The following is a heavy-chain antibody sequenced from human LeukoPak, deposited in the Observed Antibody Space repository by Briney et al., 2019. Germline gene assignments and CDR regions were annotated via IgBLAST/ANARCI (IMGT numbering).Heavy chain of an antibody. D-gene: IGHD1-26*01. J-gene: IGHJ4*02. Sequence: ASVKVSCKASGYTFTSYYMHWVRQAPGQGLEWMGIINPSGGSTSYAQKFQGRVTMTRDTSTSTVYMELSSLRSEDTAVYYYAREEVVGAYFDYWGQGTLVTVSS. CDR1: GYTFTSYY. V-gene: IGHV1-46*01. CDR2: INPSGGST. CDR3: AREEVVGAYFDY.